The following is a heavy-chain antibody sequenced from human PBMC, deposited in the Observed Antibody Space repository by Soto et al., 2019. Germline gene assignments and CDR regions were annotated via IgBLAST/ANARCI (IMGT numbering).Heavy chain of an antibody. D-gene: IGHD2-2*02. CDR1: GFTFSSYS. CDR3: ARGGCSSTSCYTGAFDI. Sequence: GGSLRLSCAASGFTFSSYSMNWVRQAPGKGLEWVSSISSSSSYIYYADSVKGRFTISRDNAKNSLYLQMNSLRAEDTAVYYCARGGCSSTSCYTGAFDIWGQGTMVTV. J-gene: IGHJ3*02. CDR2: ISSSSSYI. V-gene: IGHV3-21*01.